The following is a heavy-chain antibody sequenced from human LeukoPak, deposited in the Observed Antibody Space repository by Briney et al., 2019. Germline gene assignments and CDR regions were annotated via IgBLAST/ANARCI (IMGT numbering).Heavy chain of an antibody. CDR1: GYSISSGYY. D-gene: IGHD3-10*01. V-gene: IGHV4-38-2*02. J-gene: IGHJ4*02. CDR2: VYQSGTT. Sequence: SSETLYLTCAASGYSISSGYYWGWIRHPPGKGLAGPGSVYQSGTTYYNPSLKSRVTISLDTFKNQFSLRLSSVTAADTAVYFCARENYYGSWSHHSILDYWGPGTLVTVSS. CDR3: ARENYYGSWSHHSILDY.